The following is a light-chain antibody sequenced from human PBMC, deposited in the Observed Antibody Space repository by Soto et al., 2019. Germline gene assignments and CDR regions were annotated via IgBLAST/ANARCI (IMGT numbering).Light chain of an antibody. Sequence: EIVLTQSPGTLSLSPGEGAPLSCRASQSVSSRYIAWYQQRPGQTPRLLIYGASTRATGIPDRFSGSGSGTHFTLTISRLEPGDFAVYYCQHFGGTTFTFGQGTRLEIK. CDR3: QHFGGTTFT. J-gene: IGKJ5*01. CDR2: GAS. CDR1: QSVSSRY. V-gene: IGKV3-20*01.